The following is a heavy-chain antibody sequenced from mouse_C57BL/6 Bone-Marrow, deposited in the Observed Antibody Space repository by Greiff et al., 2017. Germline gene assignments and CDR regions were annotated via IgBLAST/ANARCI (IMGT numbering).Heavy chain of an antibody. CDR1: GYTFTSYG. CDR3: ARSRGNSSWFAY. CDR2: IYPRSGNT. V-gene: IGHV1-81*01. J-gene: IGHJ3*01. Sequence: QVHVKQSGAELARPGASVKLSCKASGYTFTSYGISWVKQRTGQGLEWIGEIYPRSGNTYYNEKFKGKATLTADKSSSTAYMELRSLTSEDSAVYFCARSRGNSSWFAYWGQGTLVTVSA.